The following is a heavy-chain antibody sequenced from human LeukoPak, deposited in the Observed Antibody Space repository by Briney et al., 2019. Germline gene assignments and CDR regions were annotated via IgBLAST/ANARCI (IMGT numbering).Heavy chain of an antibody. CDR1: GFTFSSYA. V-gene: IGHV3-30-3*01. CDR3: ARDATAVGYFDY. D-gene: IGHD1-26*01. J-gene: IGHJ4*02. Sequence: GRSLRLSCAASGFTFSSYAMHWVRQAPGKGLEWVAVISYDGSNKYYADSVKGRFTISRDNSKNTMYLQMNSLRAEDTAVYYCARDATAVGYFDYWGQGTLVTVSS. CDR2: ISYDGSNK.